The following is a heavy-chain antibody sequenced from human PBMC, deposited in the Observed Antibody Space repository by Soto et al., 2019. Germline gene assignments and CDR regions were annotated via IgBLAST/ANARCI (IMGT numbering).Heavy chain of an antibody. CDR1: GGTLNKHA. CDR3: ARGGTSGWLKGAYDV. V-gene: IGHV1-69*01. J-gene: IGHJ3*01. D-gene: IGHD6-13*01. Sequence: QVQLVQSGAEVKKPCSSVKVSCKASGGTLNKHAITWVRRSPGQGLEWLGGIIPMFGIPNYPQKFQGRVTINADDSTNTSHMELHSLTSDDTAVYYCARGGTSGWLKGAYDVWGQGTMVTVSS. CDR2: IIPMFGIP.